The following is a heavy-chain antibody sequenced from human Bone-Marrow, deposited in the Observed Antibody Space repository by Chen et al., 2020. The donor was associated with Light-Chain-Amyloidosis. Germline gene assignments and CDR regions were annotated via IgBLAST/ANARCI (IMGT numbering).Heavy chain of an antibody. Sequence: EVQLNHPGPEVKKPGESLKIPCRGTESTFPIYWIGWVRQMPGKGLEWMGVIYPDDSDARYSPSFEGQVTISADKSITTAYLQWRSLKASDTAMYYCARRRDGYNFDYWGQGTLVTVSS. V-gene: IGHV5-51*03. CDR3: ARRRDGYNFDY. CDR2: IYPDDSDA. J-gene: IGHJ4*02. CDR1: ESTFPIYW. D-gene: IGHD5-12*01.